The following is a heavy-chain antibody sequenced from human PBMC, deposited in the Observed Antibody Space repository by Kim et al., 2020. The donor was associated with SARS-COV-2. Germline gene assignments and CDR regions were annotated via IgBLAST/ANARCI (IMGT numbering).Heavy chain of an antibody. Sequence: GGSLRLSCAVSGFTFTNVRMSWVRQTPGKGLEGVGRINSKIDGETTDYAASVKGRVSISSDEAKNTLYLQMTSLKIEDTAVYYCTTHRVVAGLFDYWGQGTLITVSS. CDR1: GFTFTNVR. V-gene: IGHV3-15*01. CDR3: TTHRVVAGLFDY. CDR2: INSKIDGETT. J-gene: IGHJ4*02. D-gene: IGHD6-19*01.